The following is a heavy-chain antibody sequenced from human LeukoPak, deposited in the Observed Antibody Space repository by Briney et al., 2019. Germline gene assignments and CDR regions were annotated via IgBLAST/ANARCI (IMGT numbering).Heavy chain of an antibody. D-gene: IGHD3-22*01. Sequence: PSETLSLTCTVSGDSISSDTYYWGWIRQPPGKGLEWIGCMYYSGSTYPNPSFKSRVTMSADTSKNEFFLKLSSVTAADTAVYYCARGYDSSGLDYWGQGTLVTVSS. CDR2: MYYSGST. CDR1: GDSISSDTYY. CDR3: ARGYDSSGLDY. V-gene: IGHV4-39*07. J-gene: IGHJ4*02.